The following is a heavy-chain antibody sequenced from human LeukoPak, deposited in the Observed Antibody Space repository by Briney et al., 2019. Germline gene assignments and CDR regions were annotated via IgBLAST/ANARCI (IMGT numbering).Heavy chain of an antibody. CDR1: GFTFSSYG. CDR3: AKFPFYPWDSSVPLGDP. J-gene: IGHJ5*02. V-gene: IGHV3-23*01. CDR2: ISGSGGST. Sequence: QSGGSLRLSCAASGFTFSSYGMHWVRQAPGKGLEWVSAISGSGGSTYYADSVKGRFTISRDNSKNTLCLQMNSLRAEDTAVYYCAKFPFYPWDSSVPLGDPWGQGTLVTVSS. D-gene: IGHD3-22*01.